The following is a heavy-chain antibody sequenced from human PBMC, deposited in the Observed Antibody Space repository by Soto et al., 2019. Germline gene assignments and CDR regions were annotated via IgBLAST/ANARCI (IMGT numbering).Heavy chain of an antibody. CDR3: VGTGTTDAF. D-gene: IGHD1-7*01. V-gene: IGHV4-30-4*01. Sequence: SETLSLTCTVSGASVNTGDYYWSYIRQPPGKGLEWLGYILYSGDTYYNPSLKSRATISLNTSRNQFSLTLTSVTDADTAVYYCVGTGTTDAFWGQGTLVTVSS. CDR2: ILYSGDT. CDR1: GASVNTGDYY. J-gene: IGHJ1*01.